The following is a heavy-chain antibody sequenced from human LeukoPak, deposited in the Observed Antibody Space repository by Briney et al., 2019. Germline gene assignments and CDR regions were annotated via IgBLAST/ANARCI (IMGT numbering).Heavy chain of an antibody. J-gene: IGHJ6*02. D-gene: IGHD3-3*01. Sequence: GGSLRPSCAASGFTFSNAWMSWVRQAPGKGLEWVGRIKSKTDGGTTDYAAPVKGRFTISRDDSKNTLYLQMNSLKTEDTAVYYCTTDMYYDFWSGYDRARYYYYGMDVWGQGTTVTVSS. CDR1: GFTFSNAW. CDR2: IKSKTDGGTT. V-gene: IGHV3-15*01. CDR3: TTDMYYDFWSGYDRARYYYYGMDV.